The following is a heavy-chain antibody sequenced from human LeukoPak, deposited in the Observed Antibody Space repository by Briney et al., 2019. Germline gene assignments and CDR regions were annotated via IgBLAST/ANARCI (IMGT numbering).Heavy chain of an antibody. CDR3: ARETYSSSWTFDY. D-gene: IGHD6-13*01. CDR2: ISYDGSNK. Sequence: GGSLRLSCAASGFTFSSYAMHWVRKAPGKGLERVAAISYDGSNKYYADSVKGRFTISRDNSKNTLYLQMNSLRAEDTAVYYCARETYSSSWTFDYWGQGTLVTVSS. J-gene: IGHJ4*02. CDR1: GFTFSSYA. V-gene: IGHV3-30*04.